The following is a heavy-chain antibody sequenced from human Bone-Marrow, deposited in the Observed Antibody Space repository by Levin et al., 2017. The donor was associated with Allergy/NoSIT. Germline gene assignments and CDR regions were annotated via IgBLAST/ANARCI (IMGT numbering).Heavy chain of an antibody. CDR3: ARSSAWNAPYNYDYYFDV. J-gene: IGHJ6*03. D-gene: IGHD1-1*01. CDR1: GGSVSSDTYY. Sequence: SETLSLTCSVSGGSVSSDTYYWSWIRQPPGKGLEWIGYISSSGRTYYKPSLLSRVTISLQTSNNQFSLKLTSVTPADTAIYYCARSSAWNAPYNYDYYFDVWGKGTTVTVSS. CDR2: ISSSGRT. V-gene: IGHV4-61*01.